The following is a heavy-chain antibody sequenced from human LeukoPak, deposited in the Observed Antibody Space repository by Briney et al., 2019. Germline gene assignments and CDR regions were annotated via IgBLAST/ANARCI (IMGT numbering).Heavy chain of an antibody. CDR2: ISYDGSNK. CDR1: GFTFSSYG. V-gene: IGHV3-30*18. J-gene: IGHJ4*02. CDR3: AKDKQLWLISPPDY. D-gene: IGHD5-18*01. Sequence: GGSLRLSCSASGFTFSSYGMHWVRQAPGKGLEWVAVISYDGSNKYYADSVKGRFTISRDNSKNTLYLQMNSLRAEDTAVYYCAKDKQLWLISPPDYWGQGTLVTVSS.